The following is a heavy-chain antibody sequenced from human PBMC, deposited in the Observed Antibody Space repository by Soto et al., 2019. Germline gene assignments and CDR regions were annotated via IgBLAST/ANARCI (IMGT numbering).Heavy chain of an antibody. D-gene: IGHD1-1*01. CDR1: GFTVSGKKY. CDR2: LYDLDGT. J-gene: IGHJ3*02. CDR3: ATWHLQEHAYDI. V-gene: IGHV3-53*01. Sequence: GGSLRLSCAAFGFTVSGKKYVAWVRQAPGKGLEWVSALYDLDGTYCADSVKGRFTTSSDSSRTTVYLQMNSLGPDDTAVYSCATWHLQEHAYDIWGQGTMVTVSS.